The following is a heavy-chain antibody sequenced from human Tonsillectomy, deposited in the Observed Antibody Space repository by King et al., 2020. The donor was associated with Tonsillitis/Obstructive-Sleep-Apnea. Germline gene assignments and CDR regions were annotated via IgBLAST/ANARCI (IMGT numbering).Heavy chain of an antibody. Sequence: QLVQSGAEVEKPGAPVKVACKASGYTFTSYGITWVRQAPGQGLEWMGWVSAYSGNTTYAQKFQGRVTMTTDTSTSTGYMELRSLRSDGTAVYYCARTMRYSRALDIWGQGTMVTVSS. CDR3: ARTMRYSRALDI. CDR1: GYTFTSYG. CDR2: VSAYSGNT. V-gene: IGHV1-18*01. J-gene: IGHJ3*02. D-gene: IGHD3-22*01.